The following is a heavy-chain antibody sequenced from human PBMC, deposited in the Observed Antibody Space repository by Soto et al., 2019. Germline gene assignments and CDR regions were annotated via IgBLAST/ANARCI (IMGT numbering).Heavy chain of an antibody. V-gene: IGHV3-33*01. CDR1: GFTFSNYG. CDR2: IWYDGSNK. J-gene: IGHJ4*02. Sequence: GGSLRLSCAASGFTFSNYGMHWVRQAPGKGLEWMALIWYDGSNKYYVDSVKGRFTIARDNSKNTLYLQMNSLRVKDTAVYFCARASVAGTTTFTHYFDYWGQGTLVTVSS. CDR3: ARASVAGTTTFTHYFDY. D-gene: IGHD6-19*01.